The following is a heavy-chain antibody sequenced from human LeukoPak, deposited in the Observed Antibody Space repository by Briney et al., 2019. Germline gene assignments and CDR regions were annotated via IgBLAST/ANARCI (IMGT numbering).Heavy chain of an antibody. J-gene: IGHJ4*02. V-gene: IGHV1-18*01. D-gene: IGHD3-9*01. CDR2: ISAYNGNT. CDR1: GYTFTSYG. CDR3: ARDRLMGYDIWGYFDY. Sequence: ASVKVTCKASGYTFTSYGITWVRQAPGQGLEWMGWISAYNGNTNYAQKLQGRVTMTTDTSTSTAYMELRSLRSDDTAVYYCARDRLMGYDIWGYFDYWGQGTLVTVSS.